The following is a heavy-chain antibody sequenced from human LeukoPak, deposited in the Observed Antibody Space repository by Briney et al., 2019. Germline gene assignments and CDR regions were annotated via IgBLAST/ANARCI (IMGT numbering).Heavy chain of an antibody. J-gene: IGHJ6*02. D-gene: IGHD1-26*01. CDR3: ARVPRGSYFGYYYYGMDV. CDR1: GGSFSSYY. CDR2: NYYSGST. Sequence: SETLSLTCTVSGGSFSSYYWSWIRQPPGKGLEWIGYNYYSGSTNYNPSLKSRVTISVDTSKNQFSLKLSSVTAADTAVYYCARVPRGSYFGYYYYGMDVWGQGTTVTVSS. V-gene: IGHV4-59*01.